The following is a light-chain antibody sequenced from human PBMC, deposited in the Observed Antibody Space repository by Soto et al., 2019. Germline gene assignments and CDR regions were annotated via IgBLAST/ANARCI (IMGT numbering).Light chain of an antibody. CDR3: AGWDDSLNGPV. CDR2: SNN. Sequence: QSVLTQPPSASGTPGQRVTISCSGSSSNIGRNTVNWYQQLPGTAPKLLIYSNNQRPSGVPDRFSGSKSGNSGSLAISGLQSEDEADYYCAGWDDSLNGPVFGGGTKLTVL. J-gene: IGLJ2*01. V-gene: IGLV1-44*01. CDR1: SSNIGRNT.